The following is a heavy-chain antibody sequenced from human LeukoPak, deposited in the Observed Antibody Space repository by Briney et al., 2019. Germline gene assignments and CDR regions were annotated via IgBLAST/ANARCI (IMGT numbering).Heavy chain of an antibody. J-gene: IGHJ6*03. Sequence: ASVKVSCKASGYTFTSYGISWVRQAPGRGLEWMGWISAYNGNTNYAQKLQGRVTMTTDTSTSTAYMELRSLRSDDTAVYYCAREPASGGYYYYYYMDVWGKGTTVTVSS. CDR3: AREPASGGYYYYYYMDV. V-gene: IGHV1-18*01. D-gene: IGHD5-12*01. CDR2: ISAYNGNT. CDR1: GYTFTSYG.